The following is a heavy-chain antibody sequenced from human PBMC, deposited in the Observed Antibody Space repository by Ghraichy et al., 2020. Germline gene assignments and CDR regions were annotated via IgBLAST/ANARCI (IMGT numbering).Heavy chain of an antibody. CDR3: ARVGVEQLVNYYYMDV. D-gene: IGHD6-13*01. CDR2: ISSSRSYI. V-gene: IGHV3-21*01. Sequence: GGSLRLSCAASGFTFNSYSMNWVRQAPGKGLEWVSSISSSRSYIYYADSVKGRFTISRDNAKNSLYLQMNSLRAEDTAVYYCARVGVEQLVNYYYMDVWGKGTTVTVSS. J-gene: IGHJ6*03. CDR1: GFTFNSYS.